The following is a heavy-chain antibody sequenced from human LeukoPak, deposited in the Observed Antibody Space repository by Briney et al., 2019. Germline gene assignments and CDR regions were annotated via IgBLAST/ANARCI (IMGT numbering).Heavy chain of an antibody. CDR2: ISGSGSDT. CDR1: GLTITNYG. D-gene: IGHD6-19*01. J-gene: IGHJ4*02. CDR3: AGSSGWWAHDY. Sequence: GGSLRLSCAASGLTITNYGMTWVRQAPGKGLEWVSSISGSGSDTYYADSVRGRFTISRDNSKNTLYVQMVSLRAEDTAIYYCAGSSGWWAHDYWGQGTLVTVSS. V-gene: IGHV3-23*01.